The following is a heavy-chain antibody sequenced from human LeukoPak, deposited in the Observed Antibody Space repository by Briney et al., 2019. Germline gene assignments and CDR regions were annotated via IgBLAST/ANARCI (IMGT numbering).Heavy chain of an antibody. CDR3: ARDQRGYSYGYVFDV. D-gene: IGHD5-18*01. CDR1: GGSISSNY. CDR2: VYASGNT. V-gene: IGHV4-4*07. Sequence: PSETLSLTRTVSGGSISSNYWNWIRQPAGKGLEWIGRVYASGNTNYNPSLKSRVTMSVDTSKNHFSLRLTSVTAADTAVYYCARDQRGYSYGYVFDVWGQGTMVSVSS. J-gene: IGHJ3*01.